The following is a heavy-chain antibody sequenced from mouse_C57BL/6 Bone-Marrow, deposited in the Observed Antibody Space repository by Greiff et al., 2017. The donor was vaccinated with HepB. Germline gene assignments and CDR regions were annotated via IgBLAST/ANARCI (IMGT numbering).Heavy chain of an antibody. J-gene: IGHJ3*01. D-gene: IGHD3-2*02. Sequence: EVKLMESGGDLVKPGGSLKLSCAASGFTFSSYGLSWVRQTPDKRLEWVATISSGGSYTYYPASVKGRFTISRDNAKNTLYLQMSSLKSEDTAMYYCARPAAQVSFAYWGQGTLVTVSA. CDR2: ISSGGSYT. CDR3: ARPAAQVSFAY. V-gene: IGHV5-6*01. CDR1: GFTFSSYG.